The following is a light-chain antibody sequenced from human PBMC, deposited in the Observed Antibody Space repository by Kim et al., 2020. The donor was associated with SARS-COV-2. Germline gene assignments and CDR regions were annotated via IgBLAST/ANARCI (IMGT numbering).Light chain of an antibody. Sequence: EIAMTQSPDSLSVSPGGSAALSCRASQSIGTKVAWYQQKPGQGSRLLIYDVSTRATGIAARFSGSGSGTEFTLTISSLQSDDFAIYYCQQYDNWPLTFGGGTKVDIK. CDR3: QQYDNWPLT. CDR1: QSIGTK. V-gene: IGKV3-15*01. CDR2: DVS. J-gene: IGKJ4*01.